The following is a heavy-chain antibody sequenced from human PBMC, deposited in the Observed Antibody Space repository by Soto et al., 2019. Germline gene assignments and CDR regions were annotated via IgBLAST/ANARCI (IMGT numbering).Heavy chain of an antibody. CDR3: ARAYDSGFYSSWFGP. D-gene: IGHD6-19*01. V-gene: IGHV1-2*02. CDR1: GYTFTDYY. Sequence: ASVKVSCKASGYTFTDYYIHWVRQAPGQGLEWLGWINPNTGGTNLAQKFQGRVTMTRDTSTSTAYMQLSSLRSDDSALYFCARAYDSGFYSSWFGPWGELAPVPVSS. CDR2: INPNTGGT. J-gene: IGHJ5*02.